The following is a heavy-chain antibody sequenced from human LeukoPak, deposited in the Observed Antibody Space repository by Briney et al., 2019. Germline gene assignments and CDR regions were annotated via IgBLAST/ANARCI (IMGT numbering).Heavy chain of an antibody. CDR2: TYYRSKWHN. V-gene: IGHV6-1*01. CDR3: ARDTLAAADS. J-gene: IGHJ4*02. CDR1: GDSVSRDGAA. D-gene: IGHD6-25*01. Sequence: SQTLSLTCAISGDSVSRDGAAWTWIRQSPSRGLEWLGRTYYRSKWHNEYAVSVRGRMAISPDTSKNQFSLHLSSVTPEDTAVYFCARDTLAAADSWGQGALVSLSS.